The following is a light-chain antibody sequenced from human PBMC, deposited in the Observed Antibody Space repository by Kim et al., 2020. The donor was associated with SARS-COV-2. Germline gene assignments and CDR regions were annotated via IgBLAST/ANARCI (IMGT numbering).Light chain of an antibody. CDR3: QRYTNYWT. CDR1: QSISSW. Sequence: DIQMTQSPSTLSASVGDRVTITCRASQSISSWLAWYQQKPGKAPKLLIYKTSSLGSGVPSRFSGSGSGTEFTLTISSLQPDDFATYYCQRYTNYWTFGQGTKVDIK. CDR2: KTS. J-gene: IGKJ1*01. V-gene: IGKV1-5*03.